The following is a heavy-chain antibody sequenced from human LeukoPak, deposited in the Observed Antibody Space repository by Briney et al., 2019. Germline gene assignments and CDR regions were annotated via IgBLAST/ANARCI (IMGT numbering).Heavy chain of an antibody. CDR1: GFTFRNYA. CDR3: ARRWYFDL. V-gene: IGHV3-30*04. Sequence: GRSLRLSCAPSGFTFRNYAMHWVRQAPGKGLEWVAVISYDGSDKYYADSVKGRFTISRDNSKNTLYLQMNSLRTEDTAVYYCARRWYFDLWGRGTLVTVSS. CDR2: ISYDGSDK. J-gene: IGHJ2*01.